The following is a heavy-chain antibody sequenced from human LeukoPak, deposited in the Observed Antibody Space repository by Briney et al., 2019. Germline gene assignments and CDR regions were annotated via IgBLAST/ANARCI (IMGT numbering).Heavy chain of an antibody. Sequence: GGSLRLSRAASGFTLSSYEMNWARQAPGQGLEWVSYISSSGSTIYYADSVKGRFTISRDNAKNSLYLQMNSLRAEDTAVYYCARAEWELPGFRGQGTLVTVSS. D-gene: IGHD1-26*01. CDR3: ARAEWELPGF. V-gene: IGHV3-48*03. J-gene: IGHJ4*02. CDR2: ISSSGSTI. CDR1: GFTLSSYE.